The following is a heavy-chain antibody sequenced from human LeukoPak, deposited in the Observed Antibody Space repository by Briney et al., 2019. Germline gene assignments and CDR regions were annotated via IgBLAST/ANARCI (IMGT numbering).Heavy chain of an antibody. D-gene: IGHD6-13*01. Sequence: ASVTVSCKASGYTFTVYYMHWVRQAPGQGLEWMGWINPNSGGTNYAQKFQGWVTMTRDTSISTAYMELSRLRSDDTAVYYCARDRYRGSWYLGRADHHFDYWGQGTLVTVSS. V-gene: IGHV1-2*04. J-gene: IGHJ4*02. CDR1: GYTFTVYY. CDR3: ARDRYRGSWYLGRADHHFDY. CDR2: INPNSGGT.